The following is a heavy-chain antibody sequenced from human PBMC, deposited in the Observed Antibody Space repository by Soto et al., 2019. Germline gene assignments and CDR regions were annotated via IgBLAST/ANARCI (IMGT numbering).Heavy chain of an antibody. Sequence: QVPLVQSGAEVKKPGASVKVSCKASGYTFYSYDITWVRQAPGQGLEWMGTTSIYNGNTNFAQNLQGRVTMTIDKSTATAYMELNSLTSDDTAVYYCARARATVTTERALGYWGQGTLVTVSS. CDR3: ARARATVTTERALGY. D-gene: IGHD4-17*01. CDR2: TSIYNGNT. CDR1: GYTFYSYD. J-gene: IGHJ4*02. V-gene: IGHV1-18*01.